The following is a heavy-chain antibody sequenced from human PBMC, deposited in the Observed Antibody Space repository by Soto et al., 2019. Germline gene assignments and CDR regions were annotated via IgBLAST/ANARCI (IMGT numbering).Heavy chain of an antibody. Sequence: GEXLRLSCSASGFTFSNYGMKWVREAPGKGLEWLSYIASSTITIYYADSVKGRFTISRDNAKNSLYLQLNSLRDEDTAVYYCARDRAHFDQWGQGTLVTVSS. V-gene: IGHV3-48*02. CDR1: GFTFSNYG. J-gene: IGHJ4*02. CDR3: ARDRAHFDQ. CDR2: IASSTITI.